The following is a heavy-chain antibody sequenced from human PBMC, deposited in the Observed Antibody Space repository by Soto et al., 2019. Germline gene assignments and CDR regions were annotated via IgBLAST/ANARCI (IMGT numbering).Heavy chain of an antibody. CDR3: AKDIGSVVAANLYY. CDR2: LSWNSGSI. D-gene: IGHD2-15*01. V-gene: IGHV3-9*01. Sequence: EVQLVESGGGLVQPGRSLRLSCAASGFTFHDDAMHWVRQAPGKGLEWVSGLSWNSGSIGYADSVNVRFTISRANTKNSLYLQMNIMRAEDTALYYCAKDIGSVVAANLYYWGQGTLVTVS. CDR1: GFTFHDDA. J-gene: IGHJ4*02.